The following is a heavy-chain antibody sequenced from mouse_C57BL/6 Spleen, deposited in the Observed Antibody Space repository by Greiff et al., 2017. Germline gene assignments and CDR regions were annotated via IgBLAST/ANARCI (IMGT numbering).Heavy chain of an antibody. CDR1: GYTFTSYW. CDR2: IYPGSGST. J-gene: IGHJ4*01. Sequence: QVQLQQPGAELVKPGASVKMSCTASGYTFTSYWITWVKQRPGQGLEWIGDIYPGSGSTNYNAKFKSKATLTVDTSSSTAYLQLSSLTSEDAAVYYCASGRDYYAMDYWGQGTSVTVSS. CDR3: ASGRDYYAMDY. V-gene: IGHV1-55*01.